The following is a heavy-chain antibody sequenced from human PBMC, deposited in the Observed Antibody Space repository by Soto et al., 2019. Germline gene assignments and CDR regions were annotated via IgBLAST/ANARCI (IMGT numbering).Heavy chain of an antibody. V-gene: IGHV5-10-1*01. CDR2: IDPSDSYT. J-gene: IGHJ6*02. CDR3: ARAAAGTIYYYGMDV. Sequence: GESLKISFKGSGYSFTSYWISWVRQMPGKGLEWMGRIDPSDSYTNYSPSFQGHVTISADKSISTAYLQWSSLKASDTAMYYCARAAAGTIYYYGMDVWGQGTTVTVSS. D-gene: IGHD6-13*01. CDR1: GYSFTSYW.